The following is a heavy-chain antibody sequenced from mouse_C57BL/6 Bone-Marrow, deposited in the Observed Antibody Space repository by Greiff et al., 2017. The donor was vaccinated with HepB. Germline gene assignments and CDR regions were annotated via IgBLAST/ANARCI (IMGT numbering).Heavy chain of an antibody. V-gene: IGHV1-64*01. Sequence: QVQLQQPGAELVKPGASVKLSCKASGYTFTSYWMHWVKQRPGQGLEWIGMIHPNSGSTNYNEKFKSKATLTVDKSSSTAYMQLSSLTSEDSAVYYCARSRDYSNYVSWYIDVWGTGTTVTVSS. CDR3: ARSRDYSNYVSWYIDV. CDR2: IHPNSGST. CDR1: GYTFTSYW. J-gene: IGHJ1*03. D-gene: IGHD2-5*01.